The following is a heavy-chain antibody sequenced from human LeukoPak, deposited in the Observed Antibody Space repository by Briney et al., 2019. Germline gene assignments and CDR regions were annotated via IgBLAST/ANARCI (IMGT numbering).Heavy chain of an antibody. CDR1: GFTFSSYG. CDR2: IRYDGSNK. J-gene: IGHJ4*02. CDR3: AKGSGYSSSPPYDY. V-gene: IGHV3-30*02. D-gene: IGHD6-13*01. Sequence: PGGSLRLSCAASGFTFSSYGMHWVRQAPGKGLEWVAFIRYDGSNKYYADSVKGRFTISRDNSKNTLYLQMNSLRAEDTAVYYCAKGSGYSSSPPYDYWGQGTLVTVSS.